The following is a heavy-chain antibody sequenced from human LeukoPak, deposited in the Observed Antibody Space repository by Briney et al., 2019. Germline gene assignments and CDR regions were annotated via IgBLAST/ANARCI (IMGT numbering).Heavy chain of an antibody. CDR2: INPNSGGT. V-gene: IGHV1-2*02. J-gene: IGHJ2*01. D-gene: IGHD2-2*01. Sequence: ASVKVSCKASGYTFTGYYMHWVRQAPGQGLEWMGWINPNSGGTNYAQKFQGRVTMTRDTSISTAYMELSRLRSDDTAVYYCARALACSSTSCYWLRYFDLWGRGTLVTVSS. CDR1: GYTFTGYY. CDR3: ARALACSSTSCYWLRYFDL.